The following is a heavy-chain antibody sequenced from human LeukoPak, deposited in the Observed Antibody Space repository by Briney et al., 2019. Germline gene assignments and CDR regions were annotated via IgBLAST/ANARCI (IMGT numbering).Heavy chain of an antibody. J-gene: IGHJ6*03. CDR2: IYYSGST. CDR1: GGSISSSSYY. D-gene: IGHD6-19*01. Sequence: SETLSLTCTVSGGSISSSSYYWGWIRQPPGKGLEWIGSIYYSGSTHYNPSLKSRVTISVDTSKNQFSLKLSSVTAADTAVYYCARVWVGSGWYDSPFYYMDVWGKGTTVTISS. V-gene: IGHV4-39*07. CDR3: ARVWVGSGWYDSPFYYMDV.